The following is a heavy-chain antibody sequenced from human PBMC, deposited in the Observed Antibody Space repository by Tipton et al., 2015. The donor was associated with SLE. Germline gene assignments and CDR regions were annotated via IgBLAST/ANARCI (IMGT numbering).Heavy chain of an antibody. CDR3: ARVPFDYSDSSGYYYGIDV. CDR1: GGSLSGDTYY. Sequence: LRLSCTVSGGSLSGDTYYWSWIRQPAGEGLEWIGRIFTSGNTNYSPSLKSRVTISIDTSKRQFSLNLSSVTAADTAVYYCARVPFDYSDSSGYYYGIDVWGQGTTVTVSS. J-gene: IGHJ6*02. D-gene: IGHD3-22*01. V-gene: IGHV4-61*02. CDR2: IFTSGNT.